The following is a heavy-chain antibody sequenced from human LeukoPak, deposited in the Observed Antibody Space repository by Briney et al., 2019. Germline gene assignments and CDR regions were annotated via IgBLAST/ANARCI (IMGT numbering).Heavy chain of an antibody. CDR2: IFDSGST. J-gene: IGHJ4*02. CDR3: ARGGSVVVAATLDY. Sequence: SETLSLTCTVSGDSISAYYWSWIRQPPGKGLDWIGCIFDSGSTNYNPSLKSRVTLSVDTSKNQFSLKLSSVTAADTAVYYCARGGSVVVAATLDYWGQGTLVTVSS. CDR1: GDSISAYY. D-gene: IGHD2-15*01. V-gene: IGHV4-59*01.